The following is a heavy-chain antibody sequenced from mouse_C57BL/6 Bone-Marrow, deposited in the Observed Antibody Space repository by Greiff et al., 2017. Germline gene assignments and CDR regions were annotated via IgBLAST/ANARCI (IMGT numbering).Heavy chain of an antibody. J-gene: IGHJ4*01. CDR3: ARVYSPYAMDY. CDR1: GYTFTDYY. Sequence: EVQLQQSGPVLVKPGASVKMSCKASGYTFTDYYMNWVKQSHGKSLEWIGVINPYNGGTSYNQKFKGKATLTVDKSSSTAYMELNSLTSEDSAVYYCARVYSPYAMDYWGKGTSVTVSS. CDR2: INPYNGGT. V-gene: IGHV1-19*01. D-gene: IGHD2-12*01.